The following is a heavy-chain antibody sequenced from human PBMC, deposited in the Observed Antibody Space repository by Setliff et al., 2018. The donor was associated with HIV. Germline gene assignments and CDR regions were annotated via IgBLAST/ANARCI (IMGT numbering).Heavy chain of an antibody. CDR1: GGSISSYY. D-gene: IGHD5-12*01. J-gene: IGHJ2*01. V-gene: IGHV4-59*01. Sequence: PSETLSLTCTVSGGSISSYYWNWIRQPPGKGLEWIGYIDYSGSTNYNTSLRSRVTISLDTSKNQFSLKLSSVTAADTAAYYCARERRGGYSGYDSHWYFDLWGRGTLVTVSS. CDR3: ARERRGGYSGYDSHWYFDL. CDR2: IDYSGST.